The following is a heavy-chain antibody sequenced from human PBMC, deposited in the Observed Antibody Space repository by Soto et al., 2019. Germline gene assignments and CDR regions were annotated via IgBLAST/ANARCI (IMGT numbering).Heavy chain of an antibody. CDR1: GYTFTSYG. D-gene: IGHD2-15*01. J-gene: IGHJ4*02. CDR2: ISAYNGNT. V-gene: IGHV1-18*01. Sequence: ASVKVSCKASGYTFTSYGISWVRQAPGQGLEWMGWISAYNGNTNYAQKLQGRVTMTTDTSTSTAYMELRSLRSDDTAVYYCARDRAPKVVVAARTTFDYWGQGTLVTVSS. CDR3: ARDRAPKVVVAARTTFDY.